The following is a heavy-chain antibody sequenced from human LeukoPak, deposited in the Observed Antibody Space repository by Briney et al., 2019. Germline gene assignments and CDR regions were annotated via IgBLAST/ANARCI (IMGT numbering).Heavy chain of an antibody. CDR2: ISAYNGNT. CDR3: ARDTMVRGLVGY. J-gene: IGHJ4*02. Sequence: GASVKVSCKASGYTSTSYGISWVRQAPGQGLEWMGWISAYNGNTNYAQKLQGRVSMTTDTSTSTAYMELRSLRSDDPAVYYCARDTMVRGLVGYWGQGTLVTVSS. V-gene: IGHV1-18*01. D-gene: IGHD3-10*01. CDR1: GYTSTSYG.